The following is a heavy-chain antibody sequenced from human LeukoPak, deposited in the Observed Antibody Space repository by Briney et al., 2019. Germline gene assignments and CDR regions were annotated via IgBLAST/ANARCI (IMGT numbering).Heavy chain of an antibody. D-gene: IGHD3-9*01. CDR2: IWYDGSNR. J-gene: IGHJ4*02. CDR3: VRAGALVIREYYFDY. CDR1: GFFFSNYG. V-gene: IGHV3-33*01. Sequence: GGSLRLSCAASGFFFSNYGMHWVRQAPGKGLEWVAVIWYDGSNRYYADSVKGRFTISRDNSENTLYLQMNSLRAEDTAVYYCVRAGALVIREYYFDYWGQGTLVTVSS.